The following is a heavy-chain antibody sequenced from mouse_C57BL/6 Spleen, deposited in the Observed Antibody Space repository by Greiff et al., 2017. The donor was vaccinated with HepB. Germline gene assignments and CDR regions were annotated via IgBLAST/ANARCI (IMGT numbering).Heavy chain of an antibody. D-gene: IGHD2-4*01. CDR3: AKGDYDDGGYYFDY. CDR2: ISDGGSYT. V-gene: IGHV5-4*03. CDR1: GFTFSSYA. Sequence: DVMLVESGGGLVKPGGSLKLSCAASGFTFSSYAMSWVRQTPEKRLEWVATISDGGSYTYYPDNVKGRFTISRDNAKNNLYLQMSHLKSEDTAMYYCAKGDYDDGGYYFDYWGQGTTLTVSS. J-gene: IGHJ2*01.